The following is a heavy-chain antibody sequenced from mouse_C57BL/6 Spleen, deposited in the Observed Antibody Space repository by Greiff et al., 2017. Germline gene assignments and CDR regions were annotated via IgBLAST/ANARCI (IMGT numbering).Heavy chain of an antibody. Sequence: VQLQQPGAELVMPGASVKLSCKASGYTFTSYWMHWVKQRPGQGLEWIGEIAPSDSYTNYNQKFKGKSTLTVDKSSSTAYMQLSSLTSEDSAVYYCARRWYGYDDGGDYWGQVTSVTVSS. CDR2: IAPSDSYT. V-gene: IGHV1-69*01. CDR1: GYTFTSYW. D-gene: IGHD2-2*01. CDR3: ARRWYGYDDGGDY. J-gene: IGHJ4*01.